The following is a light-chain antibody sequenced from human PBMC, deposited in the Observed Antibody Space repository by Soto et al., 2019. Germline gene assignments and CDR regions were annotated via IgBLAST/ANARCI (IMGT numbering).Light chain of an antibody. CDR1: QSVSTN. CDR2: GTS. J-gene: IGKJ4*01. V-gene: IGKV3-15*01. CDR3: QQYNNWPIP. Sequence: ETVMTQSPATLSVSPGERATLSCRASQSVSTNLAWYQQKPGQAPRLLIYGTSTRATGIPARFSGSGSGTEFTLTISSLQSEDFSVYYCQQYNNWPIPFGGGTKVDIK.